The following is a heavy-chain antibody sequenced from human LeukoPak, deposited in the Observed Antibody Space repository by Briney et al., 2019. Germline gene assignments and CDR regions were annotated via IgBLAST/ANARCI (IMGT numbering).Heavy chain of an antibody. V-gene: IGHV3-23*01. J-gene: IGHJ3*02. Sequence: GKSLRLSCAASGFTFSSYAMSWVRQAPGKGLEWVSAISGSGGSTYYADSVKGRFTISRDNSKNTLYLQMNSLRAEDTAVYYCAKSLAYCGGDCYPDDAFDIWGQGTMVTVSS. CDR3: AKSLAYCGGDCYPDDAFDI. CDR1: GFTFSSYA. CDR2: ISGSGGST. D-gene: IGHD2-21*02.